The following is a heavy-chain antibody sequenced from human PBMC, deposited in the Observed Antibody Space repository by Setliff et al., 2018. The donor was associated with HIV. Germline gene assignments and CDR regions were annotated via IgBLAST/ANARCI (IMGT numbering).Heavy chain of an antibody. CDR3: ARDGSHWYMDV. CDR2: ISSSSSSYT. V-gene: IGHV3-11*06. J-gene: IGHJ6*03. CDR1: GFTLSDYY. Sequence: GGSLRLSCAASGFTLSDYYMNWIRQAPGKGLEWVSYISSSSSSYTNYADSVKRRFTISRDNAKNSLYLQMNSLRAEDTAVYYCARDGSHWYMDVWGKGTTVTVSS. D-gene: IGHD1-26*01.